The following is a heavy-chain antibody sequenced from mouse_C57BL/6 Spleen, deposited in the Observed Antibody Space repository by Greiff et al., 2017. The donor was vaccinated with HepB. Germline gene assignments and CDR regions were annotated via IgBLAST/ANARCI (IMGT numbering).Heavy chain of an antibody. J-gene: IGHJ1*03. CDR2: IYPGSGST. Sequence: QVQLKQPGAELVKPGASVKMSCKASGYTFTSYWITWVKQRPGQGLEWIGDIYPGSGSTNYNEKFKSKATLTVDTSSSTAYMQLSSLTSEDSAVYYCARGNYGSRGYFDVWGTGTTVTVSS. D-gene: IGHD1-1*01. V-gene: IGHV1-55*01. CDR1: GYTFTSYW. CDR3: ARGNYGSRGYFDV.